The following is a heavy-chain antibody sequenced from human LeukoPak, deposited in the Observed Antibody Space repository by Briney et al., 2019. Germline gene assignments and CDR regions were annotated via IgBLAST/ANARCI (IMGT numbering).Heavy chain of an antibody. CDR2: ISSSGSTI. J-gene: IGHJ4*02. D-gene: IGHD1-1*01. CDR3: ARDPLGTRPGFDY. V-gene: IGHV3-11*04. CDR1: GFTFSDYY. Sequence: GGSLRLSCAASGFTFSDYYMSWIRQAPGKGLEWVSYISSSGSTIYYADSVKGRFTISRDNSKNTLYLQMNSLRAEDTAVYYCARDPLGTRPGFDYWGQGTLVTVSS.